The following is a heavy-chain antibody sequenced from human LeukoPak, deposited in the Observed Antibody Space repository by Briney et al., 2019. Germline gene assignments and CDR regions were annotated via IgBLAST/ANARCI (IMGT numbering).Heavy chain of an antibody. Sequence: QTGGSLRLSCAASGFTFSSYNMNWVRQAPGKGLEWVSYISSSGSTIYYADSVKGRFTISRDDSKKMLYLQMNSLRPEDTAVYYCARGRRSGGITMIRGVKDRGWFDFWGQGTLVTVSS. J-gene: IGHJ5*01. V-gene: IGHV3-48*01. CDR2: ISSSGSTI. CDR1: GFTFSSYN. CDR3: ARGRRSGGITMIRGVKDRGWFDF. D-gene: IGHD3-10*01.